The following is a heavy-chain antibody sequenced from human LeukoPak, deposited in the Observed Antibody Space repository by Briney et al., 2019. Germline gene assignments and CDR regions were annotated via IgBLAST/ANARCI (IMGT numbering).Heavy chain of an antibody. CDR2: MTWNGGST. CDR1: GFTYNDYA. CDR3: ARVRGSVWSTFDF. Sequence: PGGSLRLSCSASGFTYNDYAMSWVRHAPGKGLECVSGMTWNGGSTYYADSVKGRFTISRDNAKNSLFLQMNSLEVEDTALYYCARVRGSVWSTFDFWGQGTLVTVSS. V-gene: IGHV3-20*04. D-gene: IGHD6-19*01. J-gene: IGHJ4*02.